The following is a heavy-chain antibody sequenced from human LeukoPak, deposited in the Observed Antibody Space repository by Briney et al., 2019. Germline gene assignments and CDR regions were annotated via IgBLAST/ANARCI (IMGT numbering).Heavy chain of an antibody. Sequence: GGSLRLSCVASGFTFSTYWMSWVRQAPGKGLGWVANIKQDGSERNYVDSVGGRFTISRDNAKNSLYLQMNSLRAEDTAVYYCVRGRYSLLWGQGTMVTVSS. V-gene: IGHV3-7*03. J-gene: IGHJ3*01. CDR1: GFTFSTYW. CDR2: IKQDGSER. CDR3: VRGRYSLL. D-gene: IGHD2-15*01.